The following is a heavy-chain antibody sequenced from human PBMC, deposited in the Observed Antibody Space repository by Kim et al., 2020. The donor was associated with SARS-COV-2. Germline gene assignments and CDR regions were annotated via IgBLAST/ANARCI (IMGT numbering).Heavy chain of an antibody. D-gene: IGHD3-16*02. CDR1: GYTFTGYY. Sequence: ASVKVSCKASGYTFTGYYMHWVRQAPGQRLEWMGWINPNSGGTNYAQKFQGRVTMTRDTSISTAYMELSRLRSDDTAVYYCARDSIRRDYVWGSYRPYYFDYWGQGTLVTVSS. V-gene: IGHV1-2*02. CDR2: INPNSGGT. J-gene: IGHJ4*02. CDR3: ARDSIRRDYVWGSYRPYYFDY.